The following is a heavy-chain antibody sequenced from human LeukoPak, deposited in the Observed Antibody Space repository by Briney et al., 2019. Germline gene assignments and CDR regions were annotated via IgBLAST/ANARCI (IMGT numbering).Heavy chain of an antibody. D-gene: IGHD3-22*01. J-gene: IGHJ4*02. CDR3: AVNLLPDY. Sequence: PSETLSLTCTVSGGSISNYYWGWIRQPPGKGLEWIGSIYYSGSTYYNPSLKSRVTISVDTSKNQFSLKLSSVTAADTAVYYCAVNLLPDYWGQGTLVTVSS. CDR2: IYYSGST. V-gene: IGHV4-39*07. CDR1: GGSISNYY.